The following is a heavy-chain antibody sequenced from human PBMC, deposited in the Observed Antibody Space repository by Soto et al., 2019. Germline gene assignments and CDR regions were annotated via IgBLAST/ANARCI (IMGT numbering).Heavy chain of an antibody. CDR1: GGTFSSYA. CDR3: ARGTGYSSSQDYYYGMDV. V-gene: IGHV1-69*13. D-gene: IGHD6-13*01. Sequence: GASVKVSCKASGGTFSSYAISWVRQAPGQGLEWMGGIIPIFGTANYAQKFQGRVTITADESTSTAYMELSSLRSEDTAVYYCARGTGYSSSQDYYYGMDVWGQGTTVTVS. J-gene: IGHJ6*02. CDR2: IIPIFGTA.